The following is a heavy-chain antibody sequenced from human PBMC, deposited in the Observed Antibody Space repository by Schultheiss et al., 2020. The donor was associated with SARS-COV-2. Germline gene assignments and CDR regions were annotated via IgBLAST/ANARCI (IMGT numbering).Heavy chain of an antibody. Sequence: SETLSHTCTVSGGSVSSGSYYWSWIRQPPGKGLEWIGYIYYSGSTNYNPSLKSRVTISVDTSKNQFSLKLSSVTAADTAVYYCARVEVRVTPVGFDYWGQGTLVTVSS. CDR2: IYYSGST. J-gene: IGHJ4*02. V-gene: IGHV4-61*01. D-gene: IGHD2-21*02. CDR3: ARVEVRVTPVGFDY. CDR1: GGSVSSGSYY.